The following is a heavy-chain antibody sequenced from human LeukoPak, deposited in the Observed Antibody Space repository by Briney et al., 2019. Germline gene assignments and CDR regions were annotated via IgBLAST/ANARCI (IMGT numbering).Heavy chain of an antibody. Sequence: SETLSLTCTVSGGSISSYYWSWIRQPPGKGLEWIGYIYYSGSTNYNPSLKSRVTISVDTSKNQFSLKLSSVTAADTAVYYCARDRRAVRYFDLWGRGTLVTVSS. V-gene: IGHV4-59*01. CDR1: GGSISSYY. D-gene: IGHD1-1*01. CDR3: ARDRRAVRYFDL. CDR2: IYYSGST. J-gene: IGHJ2*01.